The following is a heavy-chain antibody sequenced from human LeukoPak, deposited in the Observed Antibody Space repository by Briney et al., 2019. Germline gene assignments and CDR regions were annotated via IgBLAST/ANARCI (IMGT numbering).Heavy chain of an antibody. CDR2: ISAYNGNT. Sequence: ASVKVSCKASGYTFTSYGISWVRQAPGQGLEWMGWISAYNGNTNYAQKLQGRVTMTTDTSTSTAYMELRSLRSDDTAVYYCARDKDLGYSYGPRDFDYWGQGTLVTVSS. D-gene: IGHD5-18*01. V-gene: IGHV1-18*01. J-gene: IGHJ4*02. CDR3: ARDKDLGYSYGPRDFDY. CDR1: GYTFTSYG.